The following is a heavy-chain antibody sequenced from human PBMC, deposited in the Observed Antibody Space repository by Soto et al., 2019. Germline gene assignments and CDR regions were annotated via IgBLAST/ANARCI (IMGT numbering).Heavy chain of an antibody. D-gene: IGHD3-3*01. V-gene: IGHV3-9*01. CDR3: AKGGNRHYDFWSDY. CDR1: GFTFDDYA. J-gene: IGHJ4*02. CDR2: INWNSGRI. Sequence: EVQLVESGGGLVQPGRSLRLSCAASGFTFDDYAMHWVRQAPGKGLEWVSGINWNSGRIVYADYVKGRFTISRDNAKKALYLQMNSLSAEDTALYYCAKGGNRHYDFWSDYWGQGTLVTVAS.